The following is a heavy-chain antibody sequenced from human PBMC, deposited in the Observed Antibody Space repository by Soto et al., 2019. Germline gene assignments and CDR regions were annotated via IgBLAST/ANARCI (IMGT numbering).Heavy chain of an antibody. Sequence: PGGSLRLSCAASGFTFSSYEMNWVRQAPGKGLEWVSYISSSGSTIYYADSVKGRFTISRDNAKNSLYLQMNSLRAEDTAVYYCATRYCSSTICYLPFDPWGQGXLVTVSS. CDR1: GFTFSSYE. CDR2: ISSSGSTI. V-gene: IGHV3-48*03. J-gene: IGHJ5*02. CDR3: ATRYCSSTICYLPFDP. D-gene: IGHD2-2*01.